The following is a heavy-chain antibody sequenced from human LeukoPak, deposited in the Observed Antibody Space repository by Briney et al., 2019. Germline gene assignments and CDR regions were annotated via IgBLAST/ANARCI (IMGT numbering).Heavy chain of an antibody. Sequence: ASVKVSCKASGGTFSSYAISWVRQAPGQWLEWMGRIIPIFGTANYAQKFQGRVTITTDESTSTAYMELSSLRSEDTAVYYCARGRGYCSGGSCYSVFDYWGQGTLVTVSS. V-gene: IGHV1-69*05. CDR1: GGTFSSYA. CDR3: ARGRGYCSGGSCYSVFDY. CDR2: IIPIFGTA. D-gene: IGHD2-15*01. J-gene: IGHJ4*02.